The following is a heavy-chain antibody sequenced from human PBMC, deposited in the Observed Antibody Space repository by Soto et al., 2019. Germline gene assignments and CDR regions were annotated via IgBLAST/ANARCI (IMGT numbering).Heavy chain of an antibody. Sequence: QVQLVQSGAEVKKPGASVKISCKASGYTFTTYYLHCVRQAPGQGLEWMGIINPDTGSTSSAHNFRGRVSVTRDTSTSTVYMELYSLSSEDTAVYYCARDPNFSLTFQYYGMDVWGQGTTVTVSS. CDR1: GYTFTTYY. CDR3: ARDPNFSLTFQYYGMDV. J-gene: IGHJ6*02. CDR2: INPDTGST. V-gene: IGHV1-46*01.